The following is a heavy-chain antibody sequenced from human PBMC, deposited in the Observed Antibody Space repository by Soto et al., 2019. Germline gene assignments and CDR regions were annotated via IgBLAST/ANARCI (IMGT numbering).Heavy chain of an antibody. D-gene: IGHD2-15*01. Sequence: GASVKVSCTASGYTFTSYDINWVRQATGQGLEWMGWMNPNSGNTGYAQKFQGRVTMTRNTSISTAYMELSSLRSEDTAVYYCARGYCSGGSCSPVADYWGQGTLVTVSS. J-gene: IGHJ4*02. CDR3: ARGYCSGGSCSPVADY. V-gene: IGHV1-8*01. CDR1: GYTFTSYD. CDR2: MNPNSGNT.